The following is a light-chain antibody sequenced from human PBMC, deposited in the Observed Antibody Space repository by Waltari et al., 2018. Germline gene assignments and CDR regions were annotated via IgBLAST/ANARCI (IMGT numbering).Light chain of an antibody. J-gene: IGKJ4*01. Sequence: EIVFTQSPATLSLSPGERATLSCRASQIVSSYLAWYQQKPGQAPRLLIYDASNRATGIPARFSGSGSGTDFTLTISSLEPEDFAVYYCQQRSNWPPGAAFGGGTKVEIK. CDR2: DAS. CDR1: QIVSSY. CDR3: QQRSNWPPGAA. V-gene: IGKV3-11*01.